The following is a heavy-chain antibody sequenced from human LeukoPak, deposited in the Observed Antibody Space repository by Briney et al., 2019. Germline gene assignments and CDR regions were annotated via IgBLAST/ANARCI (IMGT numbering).Heavy chain of an antibody. Sequence: ASVKVSCKASGYTFTGYYMHWVRQAPGQGLEWMGWINPNSGGTNYAQKFQGRVTMTRDTSISTAYMELSRLKSDDTAVYYCARVPYYDILTGDLNDAFDIWGQGTMVTVSS. J-gene: IGHJ3*02. V-gene: IGHV1-2*02. CDR2: INPNSGGT. D-gene: IGHD3-9*01. CDR3: ARVPYYDILTGDLNDAFDI. CDR1: GYTFTGYY.